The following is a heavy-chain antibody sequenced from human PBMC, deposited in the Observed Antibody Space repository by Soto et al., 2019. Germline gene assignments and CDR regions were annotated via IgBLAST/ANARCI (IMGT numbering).Heavy chain of an antibody. D-gene: IGHD6-6*01. CDR2: ISDSGDIT. CDR1: EFTFSTYA. CDR3: AKQWVPSITDRPPRFDY. Sequence: SLRLSCAASEFTFSTYAMTWVRQAPGRGLQWVATISDSGDITYYADSVKGRFTISRDNSRNTLYLQMNNLSAEDTALYYCAKQWVPSITDRPPRFDYRARVTLVIVS. J-gene: IGHJ4*02. V-gene: IGHV3-23*01.